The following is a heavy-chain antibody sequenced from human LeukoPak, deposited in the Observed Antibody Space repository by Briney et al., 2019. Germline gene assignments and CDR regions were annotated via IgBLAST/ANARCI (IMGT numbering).Heavy chain of an antibody. CDR2: INHSGSP. CDR3: ASIHSTSRYYYYYMDV. J-gene: IGHJ6*03. Sequence: SETLSLTCAVYGGSFSGYYWSWIRQPPGKGLEWIGEINHSGSPNYNPSFKSRVTISVDTSKNQFSLKLSSVTAADTAVYYCASIHSTSRYYYYYMDVWGKGTTVTVSS. D-gene: IGHD4-11*01. V-gene: IGHV4-34*01. CDR1: GGSFSGYY.